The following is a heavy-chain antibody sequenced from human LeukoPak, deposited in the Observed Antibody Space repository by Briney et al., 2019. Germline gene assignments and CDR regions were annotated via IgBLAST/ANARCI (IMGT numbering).Heavy chain of an antibody. J-gene: IGHJ4*02. V-gene: IGHV3-74*01. Sequence: GGSLRLSCAASGFTFSNYWMHWVRQVPGKGLVWVSRINVDGSVKSYADAVKGRFTISRDNATNTVSTQMNSLRAEDTAVYYCVRDLILVDTPGDDFDYWGQGALVTVSS. D-gene: IGHD4-23*01. CDR1: GFTFSNYW. CDR3: VRDLILVDTPGDDFDY. CDR2: INVDGSVK.